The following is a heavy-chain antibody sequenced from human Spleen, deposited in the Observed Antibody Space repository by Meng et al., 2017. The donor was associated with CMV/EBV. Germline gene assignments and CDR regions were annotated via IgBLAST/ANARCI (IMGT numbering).Heavy chain of an antibody. D-gene: IGHD3-3*01. CDR2: ISNSGRT. CDR3: ARVKYYEFWSGYYPLLDAYDI. Sequence: SATLSLTFIVSGYSISTYSCSWIRQPPGKGLEWLGYISNSGRTNYNPSLKSRVTISVDTSKNQFSLKLTSVTAADTAVYYCARVKYYEFWSGYYPLLDAYDIWGQGRRVTVSS. CDR1: GYSISTYS. V-gene: IGHV4-59*01. J-gene: IGHJ3*02.